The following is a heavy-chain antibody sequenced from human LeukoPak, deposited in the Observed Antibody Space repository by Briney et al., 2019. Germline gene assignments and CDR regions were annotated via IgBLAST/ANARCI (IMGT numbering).Heavy chain of an antibody. Sequence: SETLSLTCTVSGGSIRNYYWSWIRQPPGKELEWIGYIYYSGSTNYNPSLTSRVTISVDTSKNQFSLNLTSVTAADTAVYYCARPSRTGSGWDAFDIWGQGTMVNVSS. J-gene: IGHJ3*02. V-gene: IGHV4-59*08. CDR2: IYYSGST. D-gene: IGHD3-22*01. CDR3: ARPSRTGSGWDAFDI. CDR1: GGSIRNYY.